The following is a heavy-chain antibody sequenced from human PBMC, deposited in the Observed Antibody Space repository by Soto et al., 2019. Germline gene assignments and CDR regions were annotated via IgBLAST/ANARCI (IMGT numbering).Heavy chain of an antibody. CDR2: IFYSGST. Sequence: ASENLSLTCNVSGGSISTSRSYLAWIRQPPGKGLEWLANIFYSGSTYYNPSLASRVTVSVDTSKNEFSLKLRSVTAADTAVYYCARQPTTGDTDLWFDPWGQGTLVTVSS. V-gene: IGHV4-39*01. D-gene: IGHD2-21*01. J-gene: IGHJ5*02. CDR1: GGSISTSRSY. CDR3: ARQPTTGDTDLWFDP.